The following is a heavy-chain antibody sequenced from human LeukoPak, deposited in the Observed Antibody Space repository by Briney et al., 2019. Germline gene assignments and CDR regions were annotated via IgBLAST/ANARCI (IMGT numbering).Heavy chain of an antibody. CDR1: GFTFDDYG. CDR3: ARALYDYVWGSYDY. J-gene: IGHJ4*02. CDR2: INWNGGST. D-gene: IGHD3-16*01. V-gene: IGHV3-20*04. Sequence: GGSLRLSCAASGFTFDDYGMSWVRQAPGKGLEWVSGINWNGGSTGYADSVKGRFTISRDNAKNSLYLQMNSLRAGDTALYYCARALYDYVWGSYDYWGQGTLVTVSS.